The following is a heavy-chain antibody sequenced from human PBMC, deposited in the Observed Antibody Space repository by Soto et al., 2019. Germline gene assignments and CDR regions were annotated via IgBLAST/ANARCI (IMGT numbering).Heavy chain of an antibody. D-gene: IGHD3-3*01. V-gene: IGHV4-30-2*01. CDR3: ARKVYDFSRAYFIY. J-gene: IGHJ4*02. CDR1: GCSISSGGYS. Sequence: SDTLSLTCAVSGCSISSGGYSWSWILQPPGKGLEWIGYIYHSGSTYYNPSLKSRVTISVDRSKNQFSLKLSSVTAADTAVYYCARKVYDFSRAYFIYSLPGTLVTAFS. CDR2: IYHSGST.